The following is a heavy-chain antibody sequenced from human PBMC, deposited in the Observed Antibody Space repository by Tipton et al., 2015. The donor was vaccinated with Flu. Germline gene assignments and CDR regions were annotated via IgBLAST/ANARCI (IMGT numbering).Heavy chain of an antibody. CDR1: GASFGSGYY. J-gene: IGHJ4*02. CDR3: ARSTYYYGSGSADY. CDR2: IHRSGST. V-gene: IGHV4-38-2*01. D-gene: IGHD3-10*01. Sequence: GASFGSGYYWGWIRQPPGKGLEWIGNIHRSGSTYYNPSLRSRVTISVDTAKNQFSQRLSSVTAADTAVYYCARSTYYYGSGSADYWGQGTLVTVSS.